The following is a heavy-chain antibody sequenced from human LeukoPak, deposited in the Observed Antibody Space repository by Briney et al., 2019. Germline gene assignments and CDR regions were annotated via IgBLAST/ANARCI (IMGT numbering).Heavy chain of an antibody. Sequence: PGGSLRLSCAASGFTFSSYWMSWVRQAPGEGLEWLANIKQDGSEKYYVDSVKGRFTMSRDNAKNSLYLQMNSLRAEDRAVYYCARDLPWYSGSYQAAFDIWGQGTMVTVSS. CDR2: IKQDGSEK. J-gene: IGHJ3*02. V-gene: IGHV3-7*01. D-gene: IGHD1-26*01. CDR3: ARDLPWYSGSYQAAFDI. CDR1: GFTFSSYW.